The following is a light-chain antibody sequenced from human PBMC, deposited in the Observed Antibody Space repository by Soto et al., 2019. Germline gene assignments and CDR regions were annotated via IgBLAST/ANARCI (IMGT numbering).Light chain of an antibody. CDR3: QQYDSSPRT. V-gene: IGKV3-20*01. CDR1: QSVSSSY. Sequence: EIVLTQSPDTLSLSPGERATLSCRASQSVSSSYLAWYQQKPGQPPRLLIYSAFSRAAGVPDRFSGSGSGPDFTLTISRLEPEDFAVYYCQQYDSSPRTFGQGTKVDIK. J-gene: IGKJ1*01. CDR2: SAF.